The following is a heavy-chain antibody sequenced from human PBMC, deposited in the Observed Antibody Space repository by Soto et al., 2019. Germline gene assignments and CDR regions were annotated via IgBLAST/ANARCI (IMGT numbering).Heavy chain of an antibody. V-gene: IGHV3-23*01. CDR1: GFTFSSYT. Sequence: GGSLRLSCAASGFTFSSYTMSWVRQAPGKGLEWVSAISGSGDSTYYADSVKGRFTISRDNSKNTLYLQMNSLRAEDTAFYYCAKPQWELLDWGQGTLGTSPQ. CDR3: AKPQWELLD. D-gene: IGHD1-26*01. CDR2: ISGSGDST. J-gene: IGHJ4*02.